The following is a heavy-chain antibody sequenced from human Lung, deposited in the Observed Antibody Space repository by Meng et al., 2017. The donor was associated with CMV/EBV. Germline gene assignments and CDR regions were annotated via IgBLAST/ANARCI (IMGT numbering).Heavy chain of an antibody. CDR3: ARNRQNSNYGSTDY. D-gene: IGHD4-11*01. V-gene: IGHV3-21*06. CDR1: GFDFSTCS. CDR2: ISSSSSYI. Sequence: GAXXKISCLGSGFDFSTCSMNWFRQAPGKGPEWVSSISSSSSYIYYADSVKGRFTVSRSNANDSLYLQMNSLRAEDTGVYYCARNRQNSNYGSTDYWGQGTXVTVSS. J-gene: IGHJ4*02.